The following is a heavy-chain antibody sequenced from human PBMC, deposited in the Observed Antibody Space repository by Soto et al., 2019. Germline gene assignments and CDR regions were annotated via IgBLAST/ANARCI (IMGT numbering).Heavy chain of an antibody. CDR2: ISTYNGNT. V-gene: IGHV1-18*01. Sequence: ASVKVSCKASGYTFTRSGISWVRQAPGQGLEWMGWISTYNGNTKYAQKVQGRVTMTTDTSTSTAYMELTSLRSDDTAVYYCARGVGSGSYYNQYNWFDPWGQGTLVTVSS. CDR3: ARGVGSGSYYNQYNWFDP. J-gene: IGHJ5*02. D-gene: IGHD3-10*01. CDR1: GYTFTRSG.